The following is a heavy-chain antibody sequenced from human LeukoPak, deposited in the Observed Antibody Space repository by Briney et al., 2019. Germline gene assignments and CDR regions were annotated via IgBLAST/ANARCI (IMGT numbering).Heavy chain of an antibody. CDR2: IWYDGSNK. CDR1: GFTFSSYG. D-gene: IGHD4-17*01. Sequence: GRSLRLSCAASGFTFSSYGMHWVRQAPGKGLEWVAVIWYDGSNKYYADSVKGRFTISRDNAKNSLYLQMNSLRAEDTAVYYCARDFYANFDYWGQGTLVTVSS. V-gene: IGHV3-33*01. J-gene: IGHJ4*02. CDR3: ARDFYANFDY.